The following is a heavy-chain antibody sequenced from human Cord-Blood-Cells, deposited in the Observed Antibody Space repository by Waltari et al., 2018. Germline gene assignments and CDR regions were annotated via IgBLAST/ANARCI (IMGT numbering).Heavy chain of an antibody. CDR3: ARGPAPLLWFGETYGMDV. Sequence: QVQLVQSGAEVKKPGASVKVSCKASGYTFTGHYMHWVRQAPGQWLEWMGWINPNSGGTNYAQKFQGWVTMTRDTSISTAYMELSRLRSDDTAVYYCARGPAPLLWFGETYGMDVWGQGTTVTVSS. CDR1: GYTFTGHY. J-gene: IGHJ6*02. D-gene: IGHD3-10*01. CDR2: INPNSGGT. V-gene: IGHV1-2*04.